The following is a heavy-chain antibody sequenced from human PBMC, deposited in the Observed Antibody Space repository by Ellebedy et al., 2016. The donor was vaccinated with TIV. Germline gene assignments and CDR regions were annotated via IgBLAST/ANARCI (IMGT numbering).Heavy chain of an antibody. CDR2: ISYSGTT. CDR1: GGSINSADYY. J-gene: IGHJ3*02. V-gene: IGHV4-30-4*01. D-gene: IGHD3-22*01. CDR3: ARDIPEWYDGSAYKSAFDI. Sequence: MPSETLSLTCTVSGGSINSADYYWSWIRQPPGKDMEYIGYISYSGTTYYNPSLKSRVTILMDTSRNQFSLKLTSVTAADTAVYYCARDIPEWYDGSAYKSAFDIWGRGTMVTVSS.